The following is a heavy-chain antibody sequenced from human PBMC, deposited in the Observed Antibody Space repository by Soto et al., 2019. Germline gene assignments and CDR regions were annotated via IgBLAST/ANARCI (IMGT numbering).Heavy chain of an antibody. J-gene: IGHJ6*02. CDR2: IYYSGST. V-gene: IGHV4-39*07. D-gene: IGHD1-7*01. CDR1: GGSISSSSYY. CDR3: ARGFNWNYGNYYYYYYGMDV. Sequence: SETLSLTCTVSGGSISSSSYYWGWIRQPPGKGLEWIGSIYYSGSTNYNPSLKSRVTISVDTSKNQFSLKLSSVTAADTAVYYCARGFNWNYGNYYYYYYGMDVWGQGITVTVSS.